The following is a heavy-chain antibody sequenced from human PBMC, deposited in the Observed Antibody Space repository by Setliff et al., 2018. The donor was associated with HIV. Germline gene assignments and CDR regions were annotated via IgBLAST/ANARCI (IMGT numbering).Heavy chain of an antibody. V-gene: IGHV4-4*07. CDR3: ARARITMIGGRLEPYAFDR. CDR1: GGSFSTYY. Sequence: PEETLSLTCTVSGGSFSTYYWSWIRQPAGEGPEYIGRVHSTGTAIYNPSLKSRVTMSVDASKNQLSLKLRSVTAADTAVYYCARARITMIGGRLEPYAFDRWGQGTKVTVSS. CDR2: VHSTGTA. J-gene: IGHJ3*01. D-gene: IGHD3-10*01.